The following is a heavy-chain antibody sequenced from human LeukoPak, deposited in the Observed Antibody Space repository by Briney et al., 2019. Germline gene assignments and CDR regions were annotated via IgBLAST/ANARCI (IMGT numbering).Heavy chain of an antibody. CDR3: AKGVTIFGVVIITPFDY. D-gene: IGHD3-3*01. CDR2: ISGSGGST. Sequence: GGSLRLSCAASGFTFSSYAMSRVRQAPGKGLEWVSTISGSGGSTYYADSVKGRFTISRDNSKNTLYLQMNSLRAEDTAVYYCAKGVTIFGVVIITPFDYWGQGTLVTVSS. J-gene: IGHJ4*02. V-gene: IGHV3-23*01. CDR1: GFTFSSYA.